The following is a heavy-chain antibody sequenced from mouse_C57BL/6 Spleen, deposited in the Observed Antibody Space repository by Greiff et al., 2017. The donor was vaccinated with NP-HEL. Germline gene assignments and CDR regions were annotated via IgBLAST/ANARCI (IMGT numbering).Heavy chain of an antibody. Sequence: QVQLQQSGPELVKPGASVKISCKASGYSFTSYYIHWVKQRPGQGLEWIGWIYPGSGNTKYNEKFKGKATLTADTSSSTAYMQLSSLTSEDSAVYYCARGGYDVGYWYFDVWGTGTTVTVSS. D-gene: IGHD2-2*01. J-gene: IGHJ1*03. CDR2: IYPGSGNT. CDR1: GYSFTSYY. CDR3: ARGGYDVGYWYFDV. V-gene: IGHV1-66*01.